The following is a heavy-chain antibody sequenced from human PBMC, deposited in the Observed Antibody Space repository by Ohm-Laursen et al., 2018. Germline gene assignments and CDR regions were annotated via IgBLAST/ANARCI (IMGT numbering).Heavy chain of an antibody. Sequence: ASVKVSCKASGYTFTDYDINWVRQATGQGLEWMGWMSPKSGKTGYAEKFQDRVTMTSDTSITTAYMELSGLRLEDTAHYYCTREASDNYGYFDFWGRGTLVTVSS. J-gene: IGHJ2*01. V-gene: IGHV1-8*01. CDR1: GYTFTDYD. CDR2: MSPKSGKT. CDR3: TREASDNYGYFDF. D-gene: IGHD3-9*01.